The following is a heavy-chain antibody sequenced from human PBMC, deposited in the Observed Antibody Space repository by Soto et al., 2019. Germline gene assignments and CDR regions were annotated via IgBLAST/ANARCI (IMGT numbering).Heavy chain of an antibody. Sequence: QVHLVESGGGVVRPGTSLRLSCAASGINFSDYGIHWVRQAPGKGLEWVAVIWYDGSQKYYAESVRGRFTISRDNSKNTVYLQLNSLILEDTAVYYCEGRDDPFHVWGQGTIVTVSS. V-gene: IGHV3-33*01. CDR2: IWYDGSQK. J-gene: IGHJ3*01. CDR1: GINFSDYG. CDR3: EGRDDPFHV.